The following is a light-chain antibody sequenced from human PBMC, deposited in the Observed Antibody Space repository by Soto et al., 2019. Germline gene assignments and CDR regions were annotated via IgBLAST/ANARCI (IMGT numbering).Light chain of an antibody. CDR1: QDITNF. CDR2: DAS. J-gene: IGKJ5*01. CDR3: QQYDNLPIT. V-gene: IGKV1-33*01. Sequence: DIQMTHSPSSLSASVGDRVTITCQASQDITNFLNWFQQKPGKAPKLLIYDASTLEAGVPSRFSGGGSGTDFTFTISSLQPEDIAAYYCQQYDNLPITFGQGTRLEIK.